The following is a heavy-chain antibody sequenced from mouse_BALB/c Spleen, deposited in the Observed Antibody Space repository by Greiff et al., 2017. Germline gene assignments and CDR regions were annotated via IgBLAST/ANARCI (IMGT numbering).Heavy chain of an antibody. J-gene: IGHJ3*01. CDR2: IWAGGST. Sequence: VMLVESGPGLVAPSQSLSITCTVSGFSLTSYGVHWVRQPPGKGLEWLGVIWAGGSTNYNSALMSRLSISKDNSKSQVFLKMNSLQTDDTAMYYCARGDRYDRFAYWGQGTLVTVSA. CDR3: ARGDRYDRFAY. D-gene: IGHD2-14*01. CDR1: GFSLTSYG. V-gene: IGHV2-9*02.